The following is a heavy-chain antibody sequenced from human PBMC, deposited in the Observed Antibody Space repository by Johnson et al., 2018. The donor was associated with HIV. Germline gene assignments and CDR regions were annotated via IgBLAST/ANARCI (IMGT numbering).Heavy chain of an antibody. CDR2: ISLNSGSI. D-gene: IGHD2-15*01. CDR1: GLNFIDYC. Sequence: VHLVASGGGVVQPGMFVRLSCAASGLNFIDYCMHWVRQAPGTGLEWVSGISLNSGSIGYADSVKGRFTISRDNAKNSLYLQMNSLRAEDTAVYYCARDPDVTPGAFDIWGQGTMVTVSS. J-gene: IGHJ3*02. V-gene: IGHV3-9*01. CDR3: ARDPDVTPGAFDI.